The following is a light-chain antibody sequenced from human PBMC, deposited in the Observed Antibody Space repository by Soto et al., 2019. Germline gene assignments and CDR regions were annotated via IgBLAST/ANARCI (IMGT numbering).Light chain of an antibody. CDR3: KQYNNWPLT. V-gene: IGKV3-15*01. CDR2: GAS. Sequence: EIVMPQSPATLSVSPGERATLSCRASQSVSSNLAWYQQKPGQAPRLLIYGASTRATGIPARFSGSGSGTEFTLTISSLQSEDFAVYYCKQYNNWPLTFGGGTKVEIK. CDR1: QSVSSN. J-gene: IGKJ4*01.